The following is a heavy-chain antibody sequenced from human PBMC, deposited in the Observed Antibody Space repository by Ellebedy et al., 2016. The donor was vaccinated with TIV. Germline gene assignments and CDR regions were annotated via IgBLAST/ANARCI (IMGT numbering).Heavy chain of an antibody. J-gene: IGHJ4*02. CDR3: ARAYGGYNPLDY. CDR1: GFTFSSSW. V-gene: IGHV3-74*01. Sequence: GESLKISCAVSGFTFSSSWMHWVRQAPGQGLVWVSRINTDGSSTTYADSVKGRFTISRDNAKNTLYLQMNSLRAEDTAVYYCARAYGGYNPLDYWGQGTLVTVSS. D-gene: IGHD5-12*01. CDR2: INTDGSST.